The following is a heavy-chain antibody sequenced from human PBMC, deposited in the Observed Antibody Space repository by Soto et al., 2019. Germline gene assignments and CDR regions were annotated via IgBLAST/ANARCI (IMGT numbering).Heavy chain of an antibody. CDR3: ASHALKSSGYYGRYYYYGMDV. Sequence: ASVKVSCKASGYTFTSYYMHWVRQAPGQGLEWMGIINPSGGSTSYAQKFQGRVTITADESTSTAYMELSSLRSEDTAVYYCASHALKSSGYYGRYYYYGMDVWGQGTTVTVSS. D-gene: IGHD3-22*01. V-gene: IGHV1-46*01. J-gene: IGHJ6*02. CDR1: GYTFTSYY. CDR2: INPSGGST.